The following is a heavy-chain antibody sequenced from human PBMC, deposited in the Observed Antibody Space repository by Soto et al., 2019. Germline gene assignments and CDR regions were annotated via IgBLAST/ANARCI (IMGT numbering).Heavy chain of an antibody. Sequence: QVQLQESGPGLVKPSQTLSLTCTVSGGSISSGGYYWSWIRQHPGKGLEWIGYIYYSGSTYYNPSRKSRVTISVDTSKNQFSLKLSSVTAADTAVYYCARVSGIDQNSKVDYWGQGTLVTVSS. CDR1: GGSISSGGYY. CDR3: ARVSGIDQNSKVDY. V-gene: IGHV4-31*03. J-gene: IGHJ4*02. CDR2: IYYSGST. D-gene: IGHD6-13*01.